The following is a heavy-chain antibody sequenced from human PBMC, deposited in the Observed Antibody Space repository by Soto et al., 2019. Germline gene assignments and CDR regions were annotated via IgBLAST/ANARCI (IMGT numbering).Heavy chain of an antibody. CDR3: ARLNGYCVSTHCHGYDGMDV. V-gene: IGHV4-39*01. CDR1: GGSVSSNSYS. CDR2: IYSTENT. D-gene: IGHD2-2*03. Sequence: QLQLQESGPGLVKPSETLSLTCTVSGGSVSSNSYSWGWIRQSPGKGLEWIGTIYSTENTYYNPSHLSRVTISVDTSKTESSLRLSSVTAADKAVYYCARLNGYCVSTHCHGYDGMDVWGQGTTATVSS. J-gene: IGHJ6*02.